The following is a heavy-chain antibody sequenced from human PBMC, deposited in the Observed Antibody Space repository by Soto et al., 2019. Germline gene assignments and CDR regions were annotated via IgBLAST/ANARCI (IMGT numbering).Heavy chain of an antibody. CDR2: IHYSGNT. V-gene: IGHV4-39*01. D-gene: IGHD2-21*02. CDR1: GGSISSNTYY. J-gene: IGHJ4*02. Sequence: QLHLQESGPGLVKPSETLSLTCNVSGGSISSNTYYWAWIRQPPGQGLEWTASIHYSGNTYYNPSLQSRVTISVDTSKNQFSLKLTSVTAADTAVYYCARVGSGGYSQLFDSWGRGTLVTVSS. CDR3: ARVGSGGYSQLFDS.